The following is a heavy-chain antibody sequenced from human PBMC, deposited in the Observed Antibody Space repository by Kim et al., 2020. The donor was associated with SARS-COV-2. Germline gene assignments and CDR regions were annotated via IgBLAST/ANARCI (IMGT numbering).Heavy chain of an antibody. CDR1: GGSFSGYY. J-gene: IGHJ6*02. V-gene: IGHV4-34*01. CDR3: ARLGVVAATQYYYYYGMDV. CDR2: INHSGST. D-gene: IGHD2-15*01. Sequence: SETLSLTCAVYGGSFSGYYWSWIRQPPGKGLEWIGEINHSGSTNYNPSLKSRVTISVDTSKNQFSLKLSSVTAADTAVYYCARLGVVAATQYYYYYGMDVWGQGTTVTVSS.